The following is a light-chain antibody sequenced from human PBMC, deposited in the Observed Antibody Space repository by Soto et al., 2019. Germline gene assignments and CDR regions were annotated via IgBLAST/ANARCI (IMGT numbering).Light chain of an antibody. Sequence: SALTQPASVSGSPGQSITISCTGTNSDVSGYKYVSWYQQHPGKAPKLMIYEVSNRPSGVSNRFSGSKSGNTASLTISGLQAEDEADYYCSSYTTSSTRVFGTGTKLTVL. V-gene: IGLV2-14*01. CDR3: SSYTTSSTRV. CDR1: NSDVSGYKY. CDR2: EVS. J-gene: IGLJ1*01.